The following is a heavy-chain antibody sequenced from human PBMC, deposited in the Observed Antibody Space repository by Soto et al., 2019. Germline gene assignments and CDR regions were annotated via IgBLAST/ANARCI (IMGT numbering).Heavy chain of an antibody. CDR2: IYYSGST. CDR1: GGSISSGDYY. Sequence: SETLSLTCTVSGGSISSGDYYWSWIRQPPGKGLEWIGYIYYSGSTYYNPSLKSRVTISVDTSKNQFSLRLSSVTAADTAVYYCARLIYSYGSYYFDYWGQGTLVTVSS. J-gene: IGHJ4*02. V-gene: IGHV4-30-4*01. D-gene: IGHD5-18*01. CDR3: ARLIYSYGSYYFDY.